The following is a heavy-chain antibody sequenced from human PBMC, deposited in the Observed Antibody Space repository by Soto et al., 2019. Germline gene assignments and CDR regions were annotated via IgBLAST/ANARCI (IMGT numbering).Heavy chain of an antibody. CDR3: ARDNRRRELWGHFDY. CDR2: ISAYHGNT. D-gene: IGHD3-16*01. Sequence: QVQLVQSGAEVKKPGASVKVSCKASGYTFTSYGISWVRQAPGQGLEWMGWISAYHGNTNYAQKLQGRVTMTTDTSTSTAYMELRSLRSDDTAVYYCARDNRRRELWGHFDYWGQGTLVTVSS. V-gene: IGHV1-18*04. J-gene: IGHJ4*02. CDR1: GYTFTSYG.